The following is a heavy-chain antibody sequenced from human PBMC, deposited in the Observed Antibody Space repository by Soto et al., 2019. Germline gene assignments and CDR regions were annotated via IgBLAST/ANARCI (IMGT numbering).Heavy chain of an antibody. Sequence: RQHPGKGLEWLGYIYHSGRTYYNPSLKSRVTISVDTSKNQCSLKLSSVTAADTAVYFCFLFRGQDSRRYYLPVPAFQ. J-gene: IGHJ1*01. V-gene: IGHV4-31*02. D-gene: IGHD3-9*01. CDR3: FLFRGQDSRRYYLPVPAFQ. CDR2: IYHSGRT.